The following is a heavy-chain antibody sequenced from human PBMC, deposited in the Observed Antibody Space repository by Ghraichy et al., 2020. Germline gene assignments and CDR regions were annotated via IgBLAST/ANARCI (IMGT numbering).Heavy chain of an antibody. CDR2: ISGSGGNT. CDR3: AKDVQQWLVRSYYFDY. Sequence: GGSLRLSCAASGFTFSTYAMTWVRQAPGKGLEWVSGISGSGGNTYYADSVKGRFTISRDNSKNTLYLQMNSLRAEDTAVYYCAKDVQQWLVRSYYFDYWGQGTLVTVSS. D-gene: IGHD6-19*01. J-gene: IGHJ4*02. V-gene: IGHV3-23*01. CDR1: GFTFSTYA.